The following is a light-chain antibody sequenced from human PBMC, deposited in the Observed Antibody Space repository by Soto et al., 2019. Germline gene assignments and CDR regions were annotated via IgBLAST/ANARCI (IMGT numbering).Light chain of an antibody. CDR3: QQSSSSPIT. CDR1: QSVSRSY. V-gene: IGKV3D-20*01. J-gene: IGKJ5*01. CDR2: DAS. Sequence: EIVLAQSPATLSLSPGDRATLSCGASQSVSRSYLAWYQQKPGLAPRLIIYDASTRATGIPDRFSGSGSGTDFTLTISRLEPEDFAVYYCQQSSSSPITFGPGTRLEIK.